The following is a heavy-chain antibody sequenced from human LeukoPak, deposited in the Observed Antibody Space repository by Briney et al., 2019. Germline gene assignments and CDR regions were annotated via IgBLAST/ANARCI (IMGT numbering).Heavy chain of an antibody. V-gene: IGHV5-51*01. J-gene: IGHJ4*02. CDR1: GYNFTSYW. Sequence: GESLKISCKGSGYNFTSYWIGWVRQMPGKGLEWMGIIYPGDSGTRYSPSFQGQVTISADKSISTAYLQWSSLKASDTAMYYCARHDAVATAEVAYWGQGTLVTVSS. CDR2: IYPGDSGT. D-gene: IGHD5-12*01. CDR3: ARHDAVATAEVAY.